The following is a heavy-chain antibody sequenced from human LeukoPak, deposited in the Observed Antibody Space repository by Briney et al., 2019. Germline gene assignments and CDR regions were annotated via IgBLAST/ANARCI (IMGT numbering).Heavy chain of an antibody. Sequence: SVKISCKASGGTFSSYAISWVRQAPGQGLEWMGGIIPIFGTANYAQKFQGRVTITADESTSTAYMELSSLRSEDTAVYYCASRHEGAFDIWGQGTMVTVSS. CDR1: GGTFSSYA. D-gene: IGHD6-6*01. CDR3: ASRHEGAFDI. V-gene: IGHV1-69*13. J-gene: IGHJ3*02. CDR2: IIPIFGTA.